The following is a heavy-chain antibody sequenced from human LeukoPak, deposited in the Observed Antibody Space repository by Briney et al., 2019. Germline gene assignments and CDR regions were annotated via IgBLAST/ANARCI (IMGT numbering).Heavy chain of an antibody. Sequence: PGGSLRFSCAASGFIFSSYGMHWVRQAPGKGLEWVAVIWYDGSKKYYADSVKGRFTISRDNSENTLYLEMNSLRAEDTAVYYCARDWGDRSTWYYNDYWGQGTLVTVSS. V-gene: IGHV3-33*01. CDR2: IWYDGSKK. CDR3: ARDWGDRSTWYYNDY. J-gene: IGHJ4*02. CDR1: GFIFSSYG. D-gene: IGHD6-13*01.